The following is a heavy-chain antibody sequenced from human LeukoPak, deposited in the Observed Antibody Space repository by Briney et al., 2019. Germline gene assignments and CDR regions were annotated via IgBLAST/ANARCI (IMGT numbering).Heavy chain of an antibody. Sequence: AGGSLRLSCAATGFSFSSYAMSWVRQAPGKGLEWVPYISGSGGTTYYADSVRGRFTISRDNSKSTLYLQLNRLRAEDTAIYYCAKDRFCSGGGCSDAFDIWGQGTMVTVSS. D-gene: IGHD2-15*01. CDR3: AKDRFCSGGGCSDAFDI. CDR2: ISGSGGTT. CDR1: GFSFSSYA. J-gene: IGHJ3*02. V-gene: IGHV3-23*01.